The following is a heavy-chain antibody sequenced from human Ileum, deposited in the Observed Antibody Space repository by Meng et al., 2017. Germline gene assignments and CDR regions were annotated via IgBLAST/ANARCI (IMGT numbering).Heavy chain of an antibody. Sequence: GPLGDAGGGLVKPGGPLRLSWAASGITFSDYYMSWIRQAPGKGLEWVSYISNSGSNIYYVDSVKGRFTISRDNAKNSLYLQMNSLRAEDTAVYYCATLSYSSLGYWGQGTLVTVSS. CDR3: ATLSYSSLGY. V-gene: IGHV3-11*01. CDR1: GITFSDYY. CDR2: ISNSGSNI. D-gene: IGHD1-26*01. J-gene: IGHJ4*02.